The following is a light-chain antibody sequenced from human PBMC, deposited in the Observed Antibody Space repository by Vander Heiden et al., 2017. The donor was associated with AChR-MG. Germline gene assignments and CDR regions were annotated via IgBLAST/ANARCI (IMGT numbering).Light chain of an antibody. V-gene: IGKV3-20*01. CDR1: QSVSGSY. Sequence: IVLTQSPGTLSLSSGERATLTCRASQSVSGSYLAWYQQKPGQAPRLLIYGASSRATGIPDRFSGSGSGTDFTLTISRLEPEDFAVYHCQQYGRAPLTCGGGTKVEI. CDR2: GAS. CDR3: QQYGRAPLT. J-gene: IGKJ4*01.